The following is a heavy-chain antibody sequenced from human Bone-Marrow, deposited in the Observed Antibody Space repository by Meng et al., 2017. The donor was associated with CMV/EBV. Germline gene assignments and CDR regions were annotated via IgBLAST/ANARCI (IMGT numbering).Heavy chain of an antibody. V-gene: IGHV3-48*04. Sequence: GESLKISCAASGFTFSSYSMNWVRQAPGKGLEWVSYISSSSSTIYYADSVKGRFTISRDNAKNSLYLQMNSLRAEDTAVYYCARDGLGDFVDYWGQGTLVTVSS. CDR1: GFTFSSYS. J-gene: IGHJ4*02. D-gene: IGHD3-16*01. CDR3: ARDGLGDFVDY. CDR2: ISSSSSTI.